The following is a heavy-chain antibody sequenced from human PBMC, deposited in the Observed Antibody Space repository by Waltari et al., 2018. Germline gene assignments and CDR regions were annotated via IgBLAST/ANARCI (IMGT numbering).Heavy chain of an antibody. CDR1: GFTFSSYA. J-gene: IGHJ4*02. D-gene: IGHD3-3*01. CDR3: ARDGGNPIFDY. Sequence: QVQLVESGGGVVQPGRSLRLSCAASGFTFSSYAMHWVRQAPGKGLGWVAVISYDGSNKYYADSVKGRFTISRDNSKNTLYLQMNSLRAEDTAVYYCARDGGNPIFDYWGQGTLVTVSS. CDR2: ISYDGSNK. V-gene: IGHV3-30-3*01.